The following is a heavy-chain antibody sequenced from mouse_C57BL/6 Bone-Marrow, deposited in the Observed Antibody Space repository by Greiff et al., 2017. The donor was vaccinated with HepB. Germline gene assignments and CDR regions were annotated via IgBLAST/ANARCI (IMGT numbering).Heavy chain of an antibody. CDR3: ARPVYDGYYETDFDY. V-gene: IGHV1-55*01. CDR1: GYTFTSYW. Sequence: QVQLQQPGAELVKPGASVKMSCKASGYTFTSYWITWVKQRPGQGLEWIGDIYPGSGSTNYNEKFKSKATLTVDTSSSTAYMQLSSLTSEDSAVYYGARPVYDGYYETDFDYWGQGTTLTVSS. CDR2: IYPGSGST. J-gene: IGHJ2*01. D-gene: IGHD2-3*01.